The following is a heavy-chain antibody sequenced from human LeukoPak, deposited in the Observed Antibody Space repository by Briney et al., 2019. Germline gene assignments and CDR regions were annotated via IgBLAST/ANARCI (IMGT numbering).Heavy chain of an antibody. CDR2: MNPNSGNT. Sequence: ASVKVSCKASGYTFTSYDINWVRQATGQGLEWMGWMNPNSGNTGYAQKLQDRVTMTRNTSISTAYMELSSLRSEDTAVYYCARGLEGATTASDYRGQGTLVTVSS. V-gene: IGHV1-8*01. D-gene: IGHD1-26*01. J-gene: IGHJ4*02. CDR1: GYTFTSYD. CDR3: ARGLEGATTASDY.